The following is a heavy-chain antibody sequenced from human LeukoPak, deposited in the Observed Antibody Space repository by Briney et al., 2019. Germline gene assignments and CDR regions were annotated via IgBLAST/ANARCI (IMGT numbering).Heavy chain of an antibody. CDR3: ARGCPSSGWSRYYYYGMDV. J-gene: IGHJ6*02. Sequence: ASVKVSCKASGYTFTSYDINWVRQATGQGLEWMGWMNPNSGNTGYAQKFQGRVTMTRNTSISTAYMELSSLRSEDTAVYYCARGCPSSGWSRYYYYGMDVWGQGTTVTVSS. V-gene: IGHV1-8*01. D-gene: IGHD6-19*01. CDR1: GYTFTSYD. CDR2: MNPNSGNT.